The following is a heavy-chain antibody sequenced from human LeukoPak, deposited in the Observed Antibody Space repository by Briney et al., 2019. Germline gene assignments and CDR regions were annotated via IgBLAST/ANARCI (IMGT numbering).Heavy chain of an antibody. Sequence: SQTLSLTCAISGDSVSSSSAAWNWIRQSPSRGLEWLGRTYYRSKWYNDYAVSVKSRITINPDTSKNQFSLQLNSVTPEDTAVYYCAREVSLESGYSGYGTDYGMDVWGQGTTVTVSS. CDR1: GDSVSSSSAA. CDR3: AREVSLESGYSGYGTDYGMDV. V-gene: IGHV6-1*01. CDR2: TYYRSKWYN. J-gene: IGHJ6*02. D-gene: IGHD5-12*01.